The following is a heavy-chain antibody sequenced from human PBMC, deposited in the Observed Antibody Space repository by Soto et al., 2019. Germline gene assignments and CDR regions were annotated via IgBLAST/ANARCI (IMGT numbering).Heavy chain of an antibody. CDR3: AKEGTSGLYYFDY. CDR2: ISGSGGSP. Sequence: GGSLRISCAASGFTFCSSAMSGVRQAPGKGLEWVSTISGSGGSPYYADSVRGRFTISRDNSKNALYLQMNSLRAGDSAIYYCAKEGTSGLYYFDYWGQGTLVTFSS. J-gene: IGHJ4*02. V-gene: IGHV3-23*01. D-gene: IGHD3-22*01. CDR1: GFTFCSSA.